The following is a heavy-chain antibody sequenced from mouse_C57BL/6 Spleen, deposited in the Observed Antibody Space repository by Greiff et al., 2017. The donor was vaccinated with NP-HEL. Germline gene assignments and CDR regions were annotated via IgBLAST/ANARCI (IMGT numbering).Heavy chain of an antibody. CDR1: GFTFSSYA. V-gene: IGHV5-4*01. Sequence: EVKLMESGGGLVKPGGSLKLSCAASGFTFSSYAMSWVRQTPEKRLEWVATISDGGSYTYYPDNVKGRFTISRDNAKNNLYLQMSHLKSEDTAMYYCAREEDFYDYDRDYAMDYWGQGTSVTVSS. D-gene: IGHD2-4*01. J-gene: IGHJ4*01. CDR3: AREEDFYDYDRDYAMDY. CDR2: ISDGGSYT.